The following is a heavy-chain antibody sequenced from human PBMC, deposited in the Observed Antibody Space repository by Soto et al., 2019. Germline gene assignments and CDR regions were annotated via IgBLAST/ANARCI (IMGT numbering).Heavy chain of an antibody. V-gene: IGHV4-39*01. D-gene: IGHD2-21*02. J-gene: IGHJ6*02. CDR1: GGSISSSSYY. CDR3: ARTVVTPAWDYGMDV. Sequence: QLQLQESGPGLVKPSETLSLTCTVSGGSISSSSYYWGWIRQPPGKGLEWIGSIYYSGSTYYNPSLKSRVTISVDTSKPQFSVERSSVTAADTAVYYCARTVVTPAWDYGMDVWGQGTTVTVSS. CDR2: IYYSGST.